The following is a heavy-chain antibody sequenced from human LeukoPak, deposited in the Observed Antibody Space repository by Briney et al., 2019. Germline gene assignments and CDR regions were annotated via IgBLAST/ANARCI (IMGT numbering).Heavy chain of an antibody. J-gene: IGHJ4*02. Sequence: GGSLRLSCAASGFAFSSYWIHWVRQAPGKGLVWVARINTDGSYTSYAESVKGRFTISRDNAKNTLFLQMNSVRADDTAVYHCAMDMTGYYDYWGQGTLVTV. CDR2: INTDGSYT. CDR3: AMDMTGYYDY. D-gene: IGHD3-9*01. CDR1: GFAFSSYW. V-gene: IGHV3-74*01.